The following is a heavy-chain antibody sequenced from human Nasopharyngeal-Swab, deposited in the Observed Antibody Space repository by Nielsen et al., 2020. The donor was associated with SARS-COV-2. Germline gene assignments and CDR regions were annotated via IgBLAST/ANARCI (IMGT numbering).Heavy chain of an antibody. CDR2: ISYDGSNK. D-gene: IGHD5-18*01. Sequence: GGSLRLSCAASGFTFSSYAMHWVRQAPGKGLEWVAVISYDGSNKYYADSVKGRFTISRDNSKNTLYLQMNSLRAEDTAVYYCARDQTRKCSYGSWFDYWGQGTLVTVSS. J-gene: IGHJ4*02. CDR3: ARDQTRKCSYGSWFDY. V-gene: IGHV3-30-3*01. CDR1: GFTFSSYA.